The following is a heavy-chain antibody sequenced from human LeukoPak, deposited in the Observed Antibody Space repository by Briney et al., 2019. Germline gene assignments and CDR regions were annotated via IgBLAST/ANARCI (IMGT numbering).Heavy chain of an antibody. CDR1: GFTLSSYA. V-gene: IGHV3-23*01. D-gene: IGHD2-21*01. CDR2: ISVSGNT. CDR3: AKAPVTTCSGAYCYPFDY. J-gene: IGHJ4*02. Sequence: GGSLRLSCAASGFTLSSYAISWVRQAPGKGLEWASAISVSGNTYHADSVKGRFTISRDSSKNTLYLQMNRLRAEDAAVYYCAKAPVTTCSGAYCYPFDYWGQGTLVTVSS.